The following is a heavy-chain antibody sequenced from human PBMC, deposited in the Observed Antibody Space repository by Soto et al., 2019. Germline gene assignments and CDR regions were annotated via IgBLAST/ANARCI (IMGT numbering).Heavy chain of an antibody. CDR1: GFTFSSYA. Sequence: GGSLRLSCAASGFTFSSYAMSWIRQAPGKGLEWVSAISGSGGSTYYADSVNGRFTISSDNSKNTLYLQRNSLRAADTAVYYCAKDLWGSSWPYWGQRTRVTVSS. CDR3: AKDLWGSSWPY. J-gene: IGHJ4*02. V-gene: IGHV3-23*01. D-gene: IGHD6-13*01. CDR2: ISGSGGST.